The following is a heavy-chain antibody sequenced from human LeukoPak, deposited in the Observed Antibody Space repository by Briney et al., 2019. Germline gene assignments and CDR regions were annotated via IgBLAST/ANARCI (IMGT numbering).Heavy chain of an antibody. CDR3: ATEKDLLLDS. Sequence: ASVKVSCKVSGYTLTELSMHWVRQAPGQGLEWMGGFDPGDDETIYAQKFQGRVTMTEDTSTDTAYLELSSLRSEDTAVYFCATEKDLLLDSWGQGTPVTVSS. V-gene: IGHV1-24*01. CDR2: FDPGDDET. D-gene: IGHD1-26*01. CDR1: GYTLTELS. J-gene: IGHJ5*01.